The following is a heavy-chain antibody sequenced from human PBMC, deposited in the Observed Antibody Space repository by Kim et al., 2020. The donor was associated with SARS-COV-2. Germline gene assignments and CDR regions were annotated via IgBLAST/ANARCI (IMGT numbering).Heavy chain of an antibody. CDR3: ARDRIAYPYGPDY. J-gene: IGHJ4*02. D-gene: IGHD4-17*01. V-gene: IGHV3-33*01. Sequence: GGSLRLSCAASGFTFSSYGMHWVRQAPGKGLEWVAVIWYDGSNKYYGDSVKGRFTLSRDNSKNTLYLQMNSLRAEDTAVYYCARDRIAYPYGPDYWGQGTLVTVSS. CDR1: GFTFSSYG. CDR2: IWYDGSNK.